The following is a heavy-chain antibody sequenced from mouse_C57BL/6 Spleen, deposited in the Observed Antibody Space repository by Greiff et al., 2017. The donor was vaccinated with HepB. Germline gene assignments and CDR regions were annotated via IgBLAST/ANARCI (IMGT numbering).Heavy chain of an antibody. J-gene: IGHJ4*01. V-gene: IGHV5-6*01. CDR2: ISSGGSYT. Sequence: EVQRVESGGDLVKPGGSLKLSCAASGFTFSSYGMSWVRQTPDKRLEWVATISSGGSYTYYPDSVKGRFTISRDNAKNTLYLQMSSLKSEDTAMYYCARHLDSSGDYYAMDYWGQGTSVTVSS. CDR1: GFTFSSYG. CDR3: ARHLDSSGDYYAMDY. D-gene: IGHD3-2*02.